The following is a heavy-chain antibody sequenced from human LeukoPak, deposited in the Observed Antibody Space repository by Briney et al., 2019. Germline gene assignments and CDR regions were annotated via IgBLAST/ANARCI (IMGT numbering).Heavy chain of an antibody. J-gene: IGHJ5*02. CDR2: IASGGDIT. Sequence: PGRSLRLSCAASGFTFSSYGMHWVRQPPGKGLEWVSVIASGGDITYYADSVKGRFTISRDNSKSTLYLQLNSLRAEDTALYYCARDRYCSGGSCSSVRFDPWGQGTLVTVSS. V-gene: IGHV3-23*01. CDR3: ARDRYCSGGSCSSVRFDP. CDR1: GFTFSSYG. D-gene: IGHD2-15*01.